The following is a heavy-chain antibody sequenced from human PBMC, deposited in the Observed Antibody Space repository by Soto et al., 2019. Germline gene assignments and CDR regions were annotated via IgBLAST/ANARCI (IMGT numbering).Heavy chain of an antibody. CDR2: IIPIFGTA. Sequence: SVKVSCKASGGTFSSYAISWVRQAPGQGLEWMGGIIPIFGTANYAQKFQGRVTITADESTSTAYMELSSLRSEDTAVYYCARARESYYYGSGSQVFDYWGQGTLVTVSS. J-gene: IGHJ4*02. D-gene: IGHD3-10*01. V-gene: IGHV1-69*13. CDR1: GGTFSSYA. CDR3: ARARESYYYGSGSQVFDY.